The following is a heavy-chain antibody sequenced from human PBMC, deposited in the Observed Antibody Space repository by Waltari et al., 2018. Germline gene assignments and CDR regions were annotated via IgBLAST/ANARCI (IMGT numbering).Heavy chain of an antibody. J-gene: IGHJ6*03. CDR1: GGSTSSTSFY. D-gene: IGHD3-10*01. CDR2: VYYSGRT. CDR3: ARHTAPNYYHSGGGGDYYYVDV. Sequence: QVQLQELGPGLVKPSETLSLTCSVSGGSTSSTSFYWAWLRQPPGKGLEWIASVYYSGRTHYIPSLRSRVTISIDTSKNQCSLDLSSVTAADTAVYYCARHTAPNYYHSGGGGDYYYVDVWGRGTTVTVSS. V-gene: IGHV4-39*01.